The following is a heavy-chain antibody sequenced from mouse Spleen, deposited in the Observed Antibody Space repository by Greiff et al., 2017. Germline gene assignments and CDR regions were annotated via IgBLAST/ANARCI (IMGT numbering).Heavy chain of an antibody. CDR2: ISSGGGNT. D-gene: IGHD2-4*01. J-gene: IGHJ3*01. V-gene: IGHV5-9*04. CDR1: GFTFSSYA. CDR3: ARMGYDYEFAY. Sequence: EVKLVESGGGLVKLGGSLKLSCAASGFTFSSYAMSWVRQTPEKRLEWVATISSGGGNTYYPDSVKGRFTISRDNAKNTLYLQMSSLKSEDTAMYYCARMGYDYEFAYWGQGTLVTVSA.